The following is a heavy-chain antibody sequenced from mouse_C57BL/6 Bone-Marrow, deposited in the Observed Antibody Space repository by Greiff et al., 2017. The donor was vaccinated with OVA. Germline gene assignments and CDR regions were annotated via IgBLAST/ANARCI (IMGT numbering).Heavy chain of an antibody. CDR2: IDPSDSYT. V-gene: IGHV1-69*01. CDR1: GYTFTSYW. D-gene: IGHD1-1*01. J-gene: IGHJ1*03. Sequence: QVQLQQPGAELVMPGASVKLSCKASGYTFTSYWMHWVKQRPGQGLEWIGAIDPSDSYTNYNQKFKGKSTLTVDKSSSTAYMQLSSLTSEDSAVYYCASYYYGSSHWYFDVWGTGTTVTVSS. CDR3: ASYYYGSSHWYFDV.